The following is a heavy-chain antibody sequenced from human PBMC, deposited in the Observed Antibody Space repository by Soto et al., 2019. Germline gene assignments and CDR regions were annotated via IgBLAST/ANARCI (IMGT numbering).Heavy chain of an antibody. V-gene: IGHV2-26*01. CDR2: IFSNDEK. J-gene: IGHJ5*02. CDR1: GFSLSNARMG. Sequence: QVTLKESGPVLVKPTETLTLTCTVSGFSLSNARMGVSWIRQPPGKALEWLAHIFSNDEKSYSTSLKSRLTISKDTSKSQVVLTMTNMDPVDTATYYCARIILGECTDNPCLTGYYNWFDPWGQGTLVTVSS. D-gene: IGHD3-9*01. CDR3: ARIILGECTDNPCLTGYYNWFDP.